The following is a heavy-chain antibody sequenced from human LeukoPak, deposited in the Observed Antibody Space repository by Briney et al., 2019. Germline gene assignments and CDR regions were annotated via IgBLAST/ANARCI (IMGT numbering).Heavy chain of an antibody. CDR3: ARDELAATDRNWYFDL. J-gene: IGHJ2*01. CDR2: IYYSGSA. Sequence: SETLSLTCTVSGDSIRRHYWSWIRQPPGKGLEWIGYIYYSGSAKYNPSLNSRVTISLDTSKNQFSLKLSSVTAADTAVYYCARDELAATDRNWYFDLWGRGTLVTVSS. CDR1: GDSIRRHY. V-gene: IGHV4-59*11. D-gene: IGHD6-13*01.